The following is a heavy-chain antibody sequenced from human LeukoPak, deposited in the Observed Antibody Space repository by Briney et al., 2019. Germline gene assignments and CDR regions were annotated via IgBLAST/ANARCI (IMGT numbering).Heavy chain of an antibody. CDR1: GFTFSSYG. V-gene: IGHV3-30*02. Sequence: GGSLRLSCAASGFTFSSYGMHWVRQAPGKGLEWVAFIRYDGSNKYYADSVKGRFTISRDNAKNSLYLQMNSLRAEDTAVYYCARGLYGDYARYHYYYMDVWGKGTTVTVSS. J-gene: IGHJ6*03. D-gene: IGHD4-17*01. CDR3: ARGLYGDYARYHYYYMDV. CDR2: IRYDGSNK.